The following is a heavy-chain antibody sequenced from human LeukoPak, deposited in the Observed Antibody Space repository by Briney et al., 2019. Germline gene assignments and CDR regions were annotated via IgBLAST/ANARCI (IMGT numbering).Heavy chain of an antibody. CDR3: ANGDNYYDSSGYYPHYFDY. D-gene: IGHD3-22*01. V-gene: IGHV3-23*01. CDR1: GFTFSSYA. CDR2: LSGRSDTT. J-gene: IGHJ4*02. Sequence: PGGSLRLSCAASGFTFSSYAMTWVRQAPGKELEWVSTLSGRSDTTYYADSVKGRFTISRDNSKNTLYLQMNSLRAEDTAVYYRANGDNYYDSSGYYPHYFDYWGQGTLVTVSS.